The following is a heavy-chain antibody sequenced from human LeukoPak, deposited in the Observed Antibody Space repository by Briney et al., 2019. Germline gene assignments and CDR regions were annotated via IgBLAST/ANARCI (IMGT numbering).Heavy chain of an antibody. CDR2: ISPTGSST. D-gene: IGHD2-8*02. CDR1: GFTFTNYY. Sequence: ASVRLSFTASGFTFTNYYMHWVRQAPGQGLEWMGLISPTGSSTNYAQKFRGRVTMTRDTSTTTVYMELSSLRSEDTAVYYCAREESGGYFDYWGQGTLVTVSS. V-gene: IGHV1-46*01. CDR3: AREESGGYFDY. J-gene: IGHJ4*02.